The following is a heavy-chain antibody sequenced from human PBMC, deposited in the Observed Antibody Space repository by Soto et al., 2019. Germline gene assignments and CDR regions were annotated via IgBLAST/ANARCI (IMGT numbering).Heavy chain of an antibody. CDR1: GFTLTRSA. V-gene: IGHV3-23*01. Sequence: GGSLRLSCAGCGFTLTRSAVSWDRQAPGEGLGGGAASSGSGGSTYYADSVKGRVTISRDNSKNTLSVQMKSLRAEDTAVDYCGKDLGDVLTGYLSDPDAFGMSGQGALVNV. CDR3: GKDLGDVLTGYLSDPDAFGM. D-gene: IGHD3-9*01. J-gene: IGHJ3*02. CDR2: SSGSGGST.